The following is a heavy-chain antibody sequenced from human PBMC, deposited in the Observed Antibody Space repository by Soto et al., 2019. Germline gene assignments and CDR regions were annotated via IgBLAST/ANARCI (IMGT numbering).Heavy chain of an antibody. Sequence: GGSLRLSCVASGITFRNHWMTWVRQAPGKGLEWVANIKAGGSQKFYVDSVKGRFTISRDNSKNTLYLQMNSLRAEDTAFYYCAKDRGSRGRSYFDYWGQGTLVTVSS. CDR3: AKDRGSRGRSYFDY. J-gene: IGHJ4*02. CDR1: GITFRNHW. D-gene: IGHD3-10*01. V-gene: IGHV3-7*05. CDR2: IKAGGSQK.